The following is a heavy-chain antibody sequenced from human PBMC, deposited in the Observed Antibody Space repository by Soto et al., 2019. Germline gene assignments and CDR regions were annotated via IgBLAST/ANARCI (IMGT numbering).Heavy chain of an antibody. Sequence: QVQLQESGPGLVKPSETLSLTCAVSGDSISSYYCMWIRQPPGKGLESIGYLYYGRSANYNPSLQSRVTLSVDTSTNQCPLTLSSMAAADTAVYYCALRSMAVVPEYWGQGTLVTVSS. J-gene: IGHJ4*02. CDR2: LYYGRSA. V-gene: IGHV4-59*01. CDR1: GDSISSYY. D-gene: IGHD3-22*01. CDR3: ALRSMAVVPEY.